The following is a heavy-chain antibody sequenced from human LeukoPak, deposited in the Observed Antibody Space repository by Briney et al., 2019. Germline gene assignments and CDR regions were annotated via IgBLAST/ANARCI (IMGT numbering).Heavy chain of an antibody. CDR3: AKDPSYYDSSGYYYSPLFDY. D-gene: IGHD3-22*01. Sequence: GGSLRLSCAASGFTFSDYYMSWIRQAPGKGLEWVSYISSSGSTIYYADSVKGRFTISRDNSKNTLYLQMNSLRAEDTAVYYCAKDPSYYDSSGYYYSPLFDYWGQGTLVTVSS. CDR2: ISSSGSTI. J-gene: IGHJ4*02. CDR1: GFTFSDYY. V-gene: IGHV3-11*01.